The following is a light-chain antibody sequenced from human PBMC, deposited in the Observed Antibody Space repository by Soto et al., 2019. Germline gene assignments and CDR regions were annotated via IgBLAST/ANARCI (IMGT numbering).Light chain of an antibody. J-gene: IGKJ1*01. CDR1: QSIDRW. CDR3: QQYSTYNPRT. V-gene: IGKV1-5*01. CDR2: HAS. Sequence: DIQMTQSPSTLPASVGGRFTITCLAIQSIDRWLAWYQQRPWKAPKILIYHASSLESGVPSSFSGSGSGTEFTLTISSLQHDDFANYYCQQYSTYNPRTFGQGTKVDNK.